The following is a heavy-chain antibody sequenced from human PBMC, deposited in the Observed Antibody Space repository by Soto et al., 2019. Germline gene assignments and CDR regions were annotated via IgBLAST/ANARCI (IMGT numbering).Heavy chain of an antibody. CDR3: GKYSDYGDHRDWFDP. Sequence: PGGSLRLSCAASGFIFSAFGIHWVRQAPGKGLEWVAVISYHGVNKYYADSVNGRFTISRDNSKNTVFLQMNSLRVEDTAVYYCGKYSDYGDHRDWFDPWGQGTLVTVSS. J-gene: IGHJ5*02. V-gene: IGHV3-30*18. D-gene: IGHD4-17*01. CDR1: GFIFSAFG. CDR2: ISYHGVNK.